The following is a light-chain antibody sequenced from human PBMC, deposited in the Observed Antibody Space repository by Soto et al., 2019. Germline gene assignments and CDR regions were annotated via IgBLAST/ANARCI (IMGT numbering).Light chain of an antibody. J-gene: IGLJ1*01. V-gene: IGLV2-14*01. CDR1: TSDVGGYNY. Sequence: QSALTQPASVSGPPGQSIAISVTGTTSDVGGYNYVSWYQQHPGKVPKLLIHEVSNRPSGVSNRFSGSKSGNTASLTISGLQAEDEADYYCLSKTSTISYVFGTGTKVTVL. CDR3: LSKTSTISYV. CDR2: EVS.